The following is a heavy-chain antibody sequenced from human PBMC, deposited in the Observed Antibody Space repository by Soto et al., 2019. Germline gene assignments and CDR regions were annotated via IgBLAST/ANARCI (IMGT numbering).Heavy chain of an antibody. D-gene: IGHD2-15*01. CDR2: VSIDGNTK. V-gene: IGHV3-30*01. Sequence: QMKLVESGGGVVQPWRSLRLSCVASGFTFTSSSMHWVRQAPGKGLEWVAYVSIDGNTKYYADSVKGRCPVSRDNSTNTVFLQINSLRPDDTALYYRASDPLHCNIVLCRMNGMHVCRQGTTVTVS. J-gene: IGHJ6*02. CDR1: GFTFTSSS. CDR3: ASDPLHCNIVLCRMNGMHV.